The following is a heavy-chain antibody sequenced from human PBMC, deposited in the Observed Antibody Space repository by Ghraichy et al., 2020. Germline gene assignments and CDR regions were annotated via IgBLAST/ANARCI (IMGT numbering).Heavy chain of an antibody. CDR1: GFTFSSYA. V-gene: IGHV3-48*02. CDR3: ARDATSSAWGFDY. J-gene: IGHJ4*02. Sequence: GESLNISCAASGFTFSSYAMNWVRQAPGKGLEWVSYVSGSSSSVYYADSVKGRFTISRDNAKNSLYLQMDSLRDEDTAVYYCARDATSSAWGFDYWGQGALGTVSS. D-gene: IGHD6-19*01. CDR2: VSGSSSSV.